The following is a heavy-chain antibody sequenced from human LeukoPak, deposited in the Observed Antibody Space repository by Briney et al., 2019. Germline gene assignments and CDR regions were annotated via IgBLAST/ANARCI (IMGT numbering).Heavy chain of an antibody. V-gene: IGHV1-46*01. J-gene: IGHJ6*03. CDR2: INPSGGST. Sequence: ASVKVSCKASGYTFTSYYMHWVRQAPGQGLEWMGIINPSGGSTSYAQKFQGRVTMTRDTSTSTVYMELSSLRSEDTAVYYCARDSNEVSGSSYYYYYYMDVWGKGTTVTVS. D-gene: IGHD3-10*01. CDR3: ARDSNEVSGSSYYYYYYMDV. CDR1: GYTFTSYY.